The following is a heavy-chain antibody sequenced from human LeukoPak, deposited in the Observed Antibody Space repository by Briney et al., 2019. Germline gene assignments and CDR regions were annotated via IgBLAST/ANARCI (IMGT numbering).Heavy chain of an antibody. CDR3: AKDLVLRSPKGLYGMDV. CDR1: GFTFSSYA. CDR2: ISGSGGST. D-gene: IGHD4-17*01. V-gene: IGHV3-23*01. J-gene: IGHJ6*02. Sequence: GGSLRLSCAASGFTFSSYAMSWVRQAPGKGLEWVSAISGSGGSTYYADSVKGRFTISRDNSKNTLYLQMNSLRAEDTAVYYCAKDLVLRSPKGLYGMDVWGQGTTVTVSS.